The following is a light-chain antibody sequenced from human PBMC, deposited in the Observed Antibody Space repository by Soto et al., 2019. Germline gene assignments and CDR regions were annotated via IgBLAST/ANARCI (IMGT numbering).Light chain of an antibody. CDR2: DVS. CDR1: SSDIGTYNF. CDR3: CSFTRSSTPGV. J-gene: IGLJ3*02. Sequence: QSALTQPASVSGSPGQSITISCTGTSSDIGTYNFVSWYQHHPGKAPRLLIYDVSNRPSGVSDRFSGSKSGNTASLTISGLQAEDEADYYCCSFTRSSTPGVFGGGTKLTVL. V-gene: IGLV2-14*03.